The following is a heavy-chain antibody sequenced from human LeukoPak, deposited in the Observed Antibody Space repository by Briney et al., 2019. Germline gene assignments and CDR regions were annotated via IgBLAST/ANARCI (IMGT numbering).Heavy chain of an antibody. CDR2: IYYSGNT. Sequence: SETLSFTCTVSGGPVNSYYWSWIRQPPGKGLEWIGYIYYSGNTNYNPSLKSRVTISVDTSKNQFSLKLSSVTAADTAVYYCARVRGYYGSGSYQPVDYWGQGTLVTVSS. D-gene: IGHD3-10*01. V-gene: IGHV4-59*02. CDR3: ARVRGYYGSGSYQPVDY. J-gene: IGHJ4*02. CDR1: GGPVNSYY.